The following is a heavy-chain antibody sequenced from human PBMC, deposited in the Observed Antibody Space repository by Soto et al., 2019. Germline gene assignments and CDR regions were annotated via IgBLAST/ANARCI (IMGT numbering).Heavy chain of an antibody. CDR1: GGTFSSYA. D-gene: IGHD6-13*01. V-gene: IGHV1-69*13. CDR2: IIPIFGTA. CDR3: ARDLRAPIAAAGTGASDI. J-gene: IGHJ3*02. Sequence: SVKVSCKASGGTFSSYAISWVRQAPGQGLEWMGGIIPIFGTANYAQKFQGRVTITADESTSTAYTELSSLRSEDTAVYYCARDLRAPIAAAGTGASDIWGQGTMVTVSS.